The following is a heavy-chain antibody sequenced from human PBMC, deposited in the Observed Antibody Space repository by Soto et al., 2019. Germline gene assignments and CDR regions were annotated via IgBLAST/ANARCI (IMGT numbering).Heavy chain of an antibody. V-gene: IGHV4-31*03. D-gene: IGHD3-22*01. J-gene: IGHJ4*02. CDR1: GGSVSSGGYY. CDR2: IYYSGST. Sequence: SETLSLTCTVSGGSVSSGGYYWSWIRQHPGKGLEWIGYIYYSGSTYYNPSLKSRVTISVDTSKNQFSLKLSSVTAADTAVYYCARGPAGTLVRPGISGYLDYWGQGTLVTVS. CDR3: ARGPAGTLVRPGISGYLDY.